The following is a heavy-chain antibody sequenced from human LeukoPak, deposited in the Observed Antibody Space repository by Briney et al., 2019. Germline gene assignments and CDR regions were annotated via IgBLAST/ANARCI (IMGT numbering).Heavy chain of an antibody. CDR2: IISSGVTT. V-gene: IGHV3-23*01. D-gene: IGHD1-7*01. J-gene: IGHJ6*03. CDR3: AKRRGLELLYYYYMDV. Sequence: GGSLRLSCAASGFTFSNYAMVWVRQAPGKGLEWVSSIISSGVTTYLADSVRGRFTISRDNSQNTLFQQMNSLRAEDTAVYYCAKRRGLELLYYYYMDVWGKGTTVTVSS. CDR1: GFTFSNYA.